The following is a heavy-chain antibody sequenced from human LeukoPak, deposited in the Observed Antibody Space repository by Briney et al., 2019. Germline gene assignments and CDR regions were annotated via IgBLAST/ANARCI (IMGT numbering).Heavy chain of an antibody. CDR3: ARDRMVRGVLYYFDY. D-gene: IGHD3-10*01. CDR2: INHSGST. J-gene: IGHJ4*02. V-gene: IGHV4-34*01. CDR1: GGSFSGYY. Sequence: SETLSLTCAVYGGSFSGYYWSWIRQPPGKGLEWIGEINHSGSTNYNPSLKSRVTISVDTSKNQVSLKLSSVTAADTAVYYCARDRMVRGVLYYFDYWGQGTLVTVSS.